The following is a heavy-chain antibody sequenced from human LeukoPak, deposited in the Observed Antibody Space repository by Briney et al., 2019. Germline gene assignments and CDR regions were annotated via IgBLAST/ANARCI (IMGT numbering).Heavy chain of an antibody. Sequence: PSETLSLTCTVSGGSISSYYWSWIRQPPGKGLEWIGYIYYSGSTNYNPSLKSRVTISVDTSKNRFSLKLSSVTAADTAVYYCARVITFGGVIAFDYWGQGTLVTVSS. D-gene: IGHD3-16*02. J-gene: IGHJ4*02. CDR3: ARVITFGGVIAFDY. V-gene: IGHV4-59*01. CDR1: GGSISSYY. CDR2: IYYSGST.